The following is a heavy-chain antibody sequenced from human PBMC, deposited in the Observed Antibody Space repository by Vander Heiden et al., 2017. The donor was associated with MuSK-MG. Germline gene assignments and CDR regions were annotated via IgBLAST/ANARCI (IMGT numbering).Heavy chain of an antibody. CDR3: ARFPGY. CDR1: GYTFTGYY. J-gene: IGHJ4*02. V-gene: IGHV1-2*02. Sequence: QVQLVQSGAEVKKPGASVKVSCKASGYTFTGYYMHWVRQAPGQGLEWMGWINPNRGGTNYAQKFQGRVTMTRDTSIRTASMELSRLRSDDTAGDDCARFPGYWGQGTMVTVSS. CDR2: INPNRGGT.